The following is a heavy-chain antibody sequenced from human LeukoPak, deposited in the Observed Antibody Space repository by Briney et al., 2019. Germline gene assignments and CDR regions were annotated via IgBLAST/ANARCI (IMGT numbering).Heavy chain of an antibody. CDR3: AKLEGYSYGLPRFDY. CDR2: IYYSGTT. J-gene: IGHJ4*02. Sequence: SETLSLTCTVSGGSISSGGYYWSWIRQYPGKGLEWIGYIYYSGTTYYNPSLKSRVTISVDTSKNQFSLKLSSVTAADTAVYYCAKLEGYSYGLPRFDYWGQGTLVTVSS. V-gene: IGHV4-31*03. CDR1: GGSISSGGYY. D-gene: IGHD5-18*01.